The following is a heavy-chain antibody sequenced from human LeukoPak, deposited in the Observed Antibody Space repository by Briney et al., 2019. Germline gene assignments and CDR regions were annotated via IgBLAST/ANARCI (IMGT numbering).Heavy chain of an antibody. D-gene: IGHD6-19*01. CDR1: EFAFSSYS. CDR2: IPSGSKYI. V-gene: IGHV3-21*01. CDR3: ARDEETVAGLNGFDL. Sequence: GESLRLSCAASEFAFSSYSRNWFRQAPGKVPEWVASIPSGSKYIFYADSVRGRFTISRDHAENSLFLHIKSLGADDTAVYYCARDEETVAGLNGFDLWGQGTLVTVPS. J-gene: IGHJ4*02.